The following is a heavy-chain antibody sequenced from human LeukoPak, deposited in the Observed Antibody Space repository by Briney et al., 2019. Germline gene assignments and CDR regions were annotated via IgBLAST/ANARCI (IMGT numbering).Heavy chain of an antibody. D-gene: IGHD6-19*01. CDR3: AKRMVAVAGADY. Sequence: AGGSLRLSCAASGFTFSSYGMSWVRQAPGKGLEWVSAISGSGGSTYYADSVKGRFTISRDNSKNTLYLQMNSLRAEDTAVYYCAKRMVAVAGADYWGQGTLVTVSS. CDR1: GFTFSSYG. V-gene: IGHV3-23*01. CDR2: ISGSGGST. J-gene: IGHJ4*02.